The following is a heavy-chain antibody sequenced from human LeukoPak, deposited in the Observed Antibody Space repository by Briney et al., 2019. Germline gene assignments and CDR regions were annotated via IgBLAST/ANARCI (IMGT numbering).Heavy chain of an antibody. D-gene: IGHD2-15*01. CDR2: INHSGST. V-gene: IGHV4-34*01. J-gene: IGHJ5*02. CDR1: GGSFSGYY. CDR3: ARGGVVVVAPLRGKTCFDP. Sequence: SETLSLTRAVYGGSFSGYYWSWIRQPPGKGLEGIGEINHSGSTNYNPSLKSRVTMSVDTSKNQSSLKLSSVTAADTAVYYCARGGVVVVAPLRGKTCFDPWGQGTLVTVSS.